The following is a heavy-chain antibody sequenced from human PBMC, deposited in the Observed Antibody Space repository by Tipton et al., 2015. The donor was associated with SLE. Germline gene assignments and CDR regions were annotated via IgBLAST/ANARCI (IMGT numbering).Heavy chain of an antibody. D-gene: IGHD2/OR15-2a*01. Sequence: QLVQSGAEVKKPGESLKISCKGSGYTFTSYWIAWARQMPGKGLEWMGIIYPGDSDTRYSPSFQGQVTISADKSISTAYLQWSSLKASDTAIYFCATRPIESLSSHFDYWGQGTLVTVSS. CDR2: IYPGDSDT. V-gene: IGHV5-51*03. J-gene: IGHJ4*02. CDR1: GYTFTSYW. CDR3: ATRPIESLSSHFDY.